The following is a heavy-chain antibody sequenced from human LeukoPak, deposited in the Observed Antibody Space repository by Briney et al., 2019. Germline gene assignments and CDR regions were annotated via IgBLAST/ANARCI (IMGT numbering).Heavy chain of an antibody. D-gene: IGHD5-24*01. J-gene: IGHJ2*01. CDR3: ARGSRIATYWYFAL. CDR2: IYYSGST. CDR1: SDSMSSYY. V-gene: IGHV4-59*01. Sequence: PSETLSLTCTVSSDSMSSYYWSWIRQPPGKGLEWIGYIYYSGSTKYNPTLKSRVTILIDTSKNQFSLKLSSVTAADTAVYYCARGSRIATYWYFALWGRGTLATVSS.